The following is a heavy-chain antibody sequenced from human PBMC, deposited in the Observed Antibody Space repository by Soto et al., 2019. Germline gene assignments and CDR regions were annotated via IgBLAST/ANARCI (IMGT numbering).Heavy chain of an antibody. V-gene: IGHV3-23*01. CDR3: AKKVTIYAVDPADY. D-gene: IGHD3-3*01. CDR2: MSGSGDDA. Sequence: PGGSLRLSCAASGFTFSNYGMSWVRQAPGKGLEWVSVMSGSGDDAYYADSVKGRFTISRDNSKNMLYLQMNSLRAEDTAVYFCAKKVTIYAVDPADYWGQGTPVTVSS. CDR1: GFTFSNYG. J-gene: IGHJ4*02.